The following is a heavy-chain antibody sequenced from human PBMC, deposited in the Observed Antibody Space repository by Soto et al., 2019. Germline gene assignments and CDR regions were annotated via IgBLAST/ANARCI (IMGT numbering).Heavy chain of an antibody. CDR2: IYYSGSI. D-gene: IGHD3-9*01. Sequence: QVQLQESGPGLVKPSETLSLTCTVSGASISSYYWSWIRQPPGKGLEWFGYIYYSGSINYNPSRESRASILGDMSKNQCALTLTSVTAADTAVYYCARWLTQETFDVWGQGTMVTVSS. J-gene: IGHJ3*01. CDR3: ARWLTQETFDV. CDR1: GASISSYY. V-gene: IGHV4-59*01.